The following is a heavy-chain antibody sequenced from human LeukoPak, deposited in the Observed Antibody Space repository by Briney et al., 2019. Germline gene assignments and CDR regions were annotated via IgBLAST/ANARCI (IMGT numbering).Heavy chain of an antibody. J-gene: IGHJ4*02. D-gene: IGHD3-16*01. Sequence: GGSLRLSCAVSGFTVSSNYMNWVRQAPGKGLEWVSVIYAGGTTFYADSVKGRFTISRDNSKNTLYLQMNSLRADDTAVYYCAREVRGDYFDFWGQGTLVTVSS. V-gene: IGHV3-53*01. CDR1: GFTVSSNY. CDR2: IYAGGTT. CDR3: AREVRGDYFDF.